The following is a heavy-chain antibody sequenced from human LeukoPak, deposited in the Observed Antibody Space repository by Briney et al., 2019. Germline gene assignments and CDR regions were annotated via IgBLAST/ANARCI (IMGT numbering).Heavy chain of an antibody. CDR1: GFTFSNAW. CDR2: IKSKTDGGAS. D-gene: IGHD2-2*02. CDR3: TTAGGYCSSTSCYTWDELDP. Sequence: GGSLRLSCAASGFTFSNAWMSWVRQAPGNGLEWVARIKSKTDGGASDYAAPVKGRFTISRGDSKNTLYLQMNSLKTEDTAVYYCTTAGGYCSSTSCYTWDELDPWGQGTLVTVSS. V-gene: IGHV3-15*01. J-gene: IGHJ5*02.